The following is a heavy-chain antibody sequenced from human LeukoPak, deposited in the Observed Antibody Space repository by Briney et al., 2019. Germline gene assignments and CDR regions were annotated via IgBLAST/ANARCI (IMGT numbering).Heavy chain of an antibody. CDR3: ARGNSGRPFDY. Sequence: GASVKVSCKASGGTFSSYAISWVRQAPGQGLEWMGRIIPILGIANYAQKFQGRITIIADKSTSTAYMELSSLRSEDTAVYYCARGNSGRPFDYWGQGTLVTVSS. D-gene: IGHD1-26*01. CDR2: IIPILGIA. V-gene: IGHV1-69*04. CDR1: GGTFSSYA. J-gene: IGHJ4*02.